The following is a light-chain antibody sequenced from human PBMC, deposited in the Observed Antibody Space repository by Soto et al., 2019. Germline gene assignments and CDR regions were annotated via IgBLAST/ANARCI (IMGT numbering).Light chain of an antibody. V-gene: IGLV2-8*01. CDR3: SSYAGSANLL. Sequence: QSALTQPPSASGSPGQSVIISCTGTNNDVGRNHYVSWYQFLPGQVPKVSIYEVDKRPSGVPDRFSGSPSGNTASLTVSGLHSEDEGDYYCSSYAGSANLLFGGGTKVTVL. J-gene: IGLJ2*01. CDR1: NNDVGRNHY. CDR2: EVD.